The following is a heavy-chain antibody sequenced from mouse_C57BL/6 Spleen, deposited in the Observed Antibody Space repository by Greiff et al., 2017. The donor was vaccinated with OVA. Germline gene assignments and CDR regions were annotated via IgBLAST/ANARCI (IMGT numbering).Heavy chain of an antibody. CDR2: IDPNSGGT. Sequence: QVQLQQPGAELVKPGASVKLSCKASGYTFTSYWMHWVKQRPGRGLEWIGRIDPNSGGTKYNEKFKSKATLTVDKPSSTAYMQLSSLTSEDSAVYYCARSSITTVVEGWYFDVWGTGTTVTVSS. D-gene: IGHD1-1*01. CDR3: ARSSITTVVEGWYFDV. CDR1: GYTFTSYW. J-gene: IGHJ1*03. V-gene: IGHV1-72*01.